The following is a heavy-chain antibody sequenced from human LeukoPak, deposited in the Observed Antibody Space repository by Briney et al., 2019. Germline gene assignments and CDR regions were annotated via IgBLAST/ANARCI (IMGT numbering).Heavy chain of an antibody. Sequence: SETLSLTCAVYGGSFSGYYWSWIRQPPGKGLEWIGEINHSGSTNYNPPLKSRVTISVDTSKNQLSLKLSSVTAADTAVYYCARKTRDYGDKLLDYWGQGTLVTVSS. CDR1: GGSFSGYY. CDR2: INHSGST. J-gene: IGHJ4*02. V-gene: IGHV4-34*01. D-gene: IGHD4-17*01. CDR3: ARKTRDYGDKLLDY.